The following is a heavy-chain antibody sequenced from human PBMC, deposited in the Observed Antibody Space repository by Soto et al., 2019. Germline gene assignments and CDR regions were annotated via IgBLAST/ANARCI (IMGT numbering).Heavy chain of an antibody. Sequence: GGSLRLSCAASGFTLSGSRIHWVRQASGKGLEWVGRIRSKADSYATAYAASVRGRFTISRDDSKNTAYLQMNSLKTEDTAVYYCTSQYCGGDCSRVDPWGQGTLVTVSS. CDR2: IRSKADSYAT. J-gene: IGHJ5*02. CDR3: TSQYCGGDCSRVDP. V-gene: IGHV3-73*01. CDR1: GFTLSGSR. D-gene: IGHD2-21*02.